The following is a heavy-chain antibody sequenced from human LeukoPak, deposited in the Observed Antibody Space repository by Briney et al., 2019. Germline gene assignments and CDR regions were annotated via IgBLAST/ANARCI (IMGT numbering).Heavy chain of an antibody. CDR1: GYTFTGYD. D-gene: IGHD5-24*01. Sequence: GASVKVSCKASGYTFTGYDINWVRQATGQGLEWMGWMNPNSGNTGYAQKFQGRVTMTRNTSISTAYMELSSVRSDDTAVYYCARSGLIDGYIALVDYWGQGTLVTVSS. CDR3: ARSGLIDGYIALVDY. CDR2: MNPNSGNT. V-gene: IGHV1-8*01. J-gene: IGHJ4*02.